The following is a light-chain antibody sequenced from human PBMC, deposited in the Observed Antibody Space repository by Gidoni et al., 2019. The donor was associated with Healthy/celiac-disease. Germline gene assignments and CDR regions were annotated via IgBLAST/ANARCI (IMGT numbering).Light chain of an antibody. CDR3: QQYDNWPPWT. J-gene: IGKJ1*01. V-gene: IGKV3-15*01. Sequence: LVMTQSPATLTVSPGERAPLSCRASQSVRSNLGCYQQKPGHAPRLRIYGASTKATGIPARFRCSGSGTEFTLTLSSLQSEDFAVYYCQQYDNWPPWTFGQXTKVEIK. CDR1: QSVRSN. CDR2: GAS.